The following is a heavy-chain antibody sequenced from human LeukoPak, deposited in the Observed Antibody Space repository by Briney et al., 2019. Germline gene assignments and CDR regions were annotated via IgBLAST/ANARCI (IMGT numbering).Heavy chain of an antibody. J-gene: IGHJ6*02. V-gene: IGHV3-9*01. CDR3: ARGAYHYGSGSYYPIYYYYGMDV. CDR1: GFTFDDYA. D-gene: IGHD3-10*01. CDR2: ISWNSGSI. Sequence: GGSLRLSCAASGFTFDDYAMHWVRQAPGKGLEWVSGISWNSGSIGYADSVKGRFTISRDNAKNSLYLQMNSLRAEDTAVYYCARGAYHYGSGSYYPIYYYYGMDVWGQGTTVTVSS.